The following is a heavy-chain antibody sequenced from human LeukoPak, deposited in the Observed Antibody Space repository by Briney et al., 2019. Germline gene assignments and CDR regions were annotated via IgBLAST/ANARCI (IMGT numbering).Heavy chain of an antibody. Sequence: GESLKISCKGSGYSFSSYWIGWVRQMPGKGLEWMGIIYPGDSDTRYSPSFQGQVTISADKSISTAYLQWSSLKASDTAMYYCASAVNDRSGHNDVFDFWGQGTMVTVSS. CDR1: GYSFSSYW. D-gene: IGHD3-22*01. J-gene: IGHJ3*01. CDR2: IYPGDSDT. V-gene: IGHV5-51*01. CDR3: ASAVNDRSGHNDVFDF.